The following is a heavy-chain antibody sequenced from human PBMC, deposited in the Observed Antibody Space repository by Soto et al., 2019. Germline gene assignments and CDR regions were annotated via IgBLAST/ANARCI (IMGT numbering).Heavy chain of an antibody. D-gene: IGHD1-1*01. J-gene: IGHJ5*02. CDR1: GGSISSGGYS. CDR3: ARDQLEGNWFDP. Sequence: QLQLQESGSGLVRPSQTLSLTCAVSGGSISSGGYSWNWIRQPPGKGLEWIGYIYHSGSTLYNPSLMSRVTISVDKSKTEFSLTLSSVTAADTAVYYCARDQLEGNWFDPWGQGTLVTVSS. V-gene: IGHV4-30-2*01. CDR2: IYHSGST.